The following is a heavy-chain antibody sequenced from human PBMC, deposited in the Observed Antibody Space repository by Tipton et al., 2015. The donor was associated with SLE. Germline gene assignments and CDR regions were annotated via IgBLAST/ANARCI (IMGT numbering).Heavy chain of an antibody. Sequence: SLRLSCAASGFTFSNYAMDWVRQAPGKGLEWVAVMSYDGSNKFYANSVKGRFTISRDNSKNTLYLQMGSLRTEDMAVYYCARGRYSNHYFDYWGQGTLVTVSS. CDR1: GFTFSNYA. D-gene: IGHD4-11*01. J-gene: IGHJ4*02. V-gene: IGHV3-30*14. CDR2: MSYDGSNK. CDR3: ARGRYSNHYFDY.